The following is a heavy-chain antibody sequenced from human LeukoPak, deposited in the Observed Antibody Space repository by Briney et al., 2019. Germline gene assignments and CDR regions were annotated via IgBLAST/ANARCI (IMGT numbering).Heavy chain of an antibody. Sequence: GGSLRLSCAASGFTFSSYAMHWVRQAPGKGLEWVAVTSYDGSNKYYADSVKGRFTISRDNSKNTLYLQMNSLRAEDTAVYYCARDRGGRGVLDLWGRGTLVTVSS. J-gene: IGHJ2*01. V-gene: IGHV3-30*04. D-gene: IGHD3-10*01. CDR1: GFTFSSYA. CDR3: ARDRGGRGVLDL. CDR2: TSYDGSNK.